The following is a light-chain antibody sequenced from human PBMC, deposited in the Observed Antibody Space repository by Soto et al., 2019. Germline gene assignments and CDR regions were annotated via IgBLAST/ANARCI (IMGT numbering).Light chain of an antibody. J-gene: IGKJ2*01. Sequence: DIQMTHSPSTLSASVGDRVTITCRASQSISTWLAWYQQKPGKAPNLLIYKASSLESGVPSRFSGSGSGTEFTLTISSLQSDDFATYYCQQYNSYPYTFGQGTKLEIK. CDR1: QSISTW. CDR2: KAS. V-gene: IGKV1-5*03. CDR3: QQYNSYPYT.